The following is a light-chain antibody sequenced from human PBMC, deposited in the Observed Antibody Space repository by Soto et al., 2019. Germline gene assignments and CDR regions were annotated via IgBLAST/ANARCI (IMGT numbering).Light chain of an antibody. J-gene: IGKJ2*01. Sequence: EIVLTQSPGTLSLSPGEGATLSCRASQTVSSTYLAWYQQKPGRAPSLLIHGASTRAAGIPDRFSASGSGTHFTLTINRLEPEDFAVYFCQQFGTSPDTFGQGTTVEIK. CDR2: GAS. CDR1: QTVSSTY. V-gene: IGKV3-20*01. CDR3: QQFGTSPDT.